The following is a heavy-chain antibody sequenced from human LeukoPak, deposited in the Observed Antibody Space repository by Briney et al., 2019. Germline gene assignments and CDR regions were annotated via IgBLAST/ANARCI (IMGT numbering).Heavy chain of an antibody. D-gene: IGHD3-22*01. V-gene: IGHV3-49*04. CDR2: IRSKAYGGTT. Sequence: GRSLRLSCTASGFTFADYAMIWVRQAPGKGLEWVGFIRSKAYGGTTEYAASVKGRFTTSRDDSKSIAYLQMNSLKTEDTAVYYCTRYRYYYDSSVYYRYFDYWGQGTLVTVSS. CDR3: TRYRYYYDSSVYYRYFDY. J-gene: IGHJ4*02. CDR1: GFTFADYA.